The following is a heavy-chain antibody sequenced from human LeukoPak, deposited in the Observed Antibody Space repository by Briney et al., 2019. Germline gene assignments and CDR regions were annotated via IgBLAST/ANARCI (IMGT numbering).Heavy chain of an antibody. J-gene: IGHJ4*02. CDR2: ISGSGGST. V-gene: IGHV3-23*01. CDR3: ANDGGSNYYDSSGYPDYFDY. CDR1: GFTFSSYA. Sequence: GGSLRLSCAASGFTFSSYAMSWVRQAPGKGLEWVSAISGSGGSTYYADSVKGRFTISRDNSKNTLYLQMNSLRAEDTAVYYCANDGGSNYYDSSGYPDYFDYWGQGTLVTVSS. D-gene: IGHD3-22*01.